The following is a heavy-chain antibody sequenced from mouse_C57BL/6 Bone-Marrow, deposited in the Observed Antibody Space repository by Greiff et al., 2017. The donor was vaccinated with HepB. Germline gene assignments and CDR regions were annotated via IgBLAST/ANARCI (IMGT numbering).Heavy chain of an antibody. V-gene: IGHV1-76*01. J-gene: IGHJ1*03. Sequence: VQLQQSGAELVRPGASVKLSCKASGYTFTDYYINWVKQRPGQGLEWIARIYPGSGNTYYNEKFKGKATLTAEKSSSTAYMQLSSLTSEDSAVYFCARWLLHWYFDVWGTGTTVTVSS. CDR2: IYPGSGNT. CDR1: GYTFTDYY. CDR3: ARWLLHWYFDV. D-gene: IGHD2-3*01.